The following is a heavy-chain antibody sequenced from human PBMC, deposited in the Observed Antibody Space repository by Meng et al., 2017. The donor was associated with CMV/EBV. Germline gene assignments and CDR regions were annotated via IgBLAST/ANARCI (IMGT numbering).Heavy chain of an antibody. CDR2: IYYSGST. J-gene: IGHJ5*02. CDR1: GGSISSSSYY. Sequence: QLHRQEAGPGMLKPSETLSLTCTVSGGSISSSSYYWGWIRQPPGKGLEWIGSIYYSGSTYYNPSLKSRVTISVDTSKNQFSLKLSSVTAADTAVYYCASRITIFGVVTAFDPWGQGTLVTVSS. V-gene: IGHV4-39*07. CDR3: ASRITIFGVVTAFDP. D-gene: IGHD3-3*01.